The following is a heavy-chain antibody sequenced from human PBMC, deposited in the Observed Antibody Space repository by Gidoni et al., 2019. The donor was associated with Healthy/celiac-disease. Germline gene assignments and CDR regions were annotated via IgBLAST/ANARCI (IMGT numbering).Heavy chain of an antibody. CDR2: INHSGST. Sequence: QVQLQQWGAGLLKPSETLSLTCAVYGGSFSGYYWSWIRQPPGKGLEWIGEINHSGSTNYNPSLKSRVTISVDTSKNQFSLKLSSVTAADTAVYYCARGSVGGWYGNAFDIWGQGTMVTVSS. V-gene: IGHV4-34*01. CDR3: ARGSVGGWYGNAFDI. J-gene: IGHJ3*02. D-gene: IGHD6-19*01. CDR1: GGSFSGYY.